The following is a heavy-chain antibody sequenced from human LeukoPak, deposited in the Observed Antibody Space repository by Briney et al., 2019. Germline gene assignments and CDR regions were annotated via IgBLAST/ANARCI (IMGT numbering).Heavy chain of an antibody. CDR2: ITGSGGST. CDR3: AKDRSSGGSCYNY. J-gene: IGHJ4*02. Sequence: PGGSLRLSCSASGFTFSSYAMSWVRQAPGKGPEWVSVITGSGGSTYYADSVKGRFTISRDNSKNMLYLQMYSLRAEDTAVYYCAKDRSSGGSCYNYWGQGTLVTVSS. V-gene: IGHV3-23*01. D-gene: IGHD2-15*01. CDR1: GFTFSSYA.